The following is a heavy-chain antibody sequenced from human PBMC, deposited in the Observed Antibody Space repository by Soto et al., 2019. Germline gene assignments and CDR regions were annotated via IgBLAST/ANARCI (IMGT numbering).Heavy chain of an antibody. D-gene: IGHD6-13*01. J-gene: IGHJ3*02. CDR3: AKGYSSIWYAFDI. CDR1: GFTFSSYA. V-gene: IGHV3-23*01. Sequence: EVQLLESGGGLVQPGGSLRLSFAASGFTFSSYAMSWVRQAPGKGLEWVSAISGSGGSTYYADSVKGRFTISRDNSKNTLYLQMNSLRAEDTDVYYCAKGYSSIWYAFDIWGQGTMVTVSS. CDR2: ISGSGGST.